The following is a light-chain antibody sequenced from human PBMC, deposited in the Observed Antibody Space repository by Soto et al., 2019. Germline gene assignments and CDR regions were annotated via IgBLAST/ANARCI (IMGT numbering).Light chain of an antibody. Sequence: EIVMTQSPVTLSVSPGERATLSCRASQSVGSNLAWYQQKPGQAPRLLLYGASTRATGIPGRFSGSGSGTEFTLTITSLQSEDFAFNYCQQHNYWPSFGQGTKLEFK. V-gene: IGKV3-15*01. CDR3: QQHNYWPS. CDR1: QSVGSN. CDR2: GAS. J-gene: IGKJ2*01.